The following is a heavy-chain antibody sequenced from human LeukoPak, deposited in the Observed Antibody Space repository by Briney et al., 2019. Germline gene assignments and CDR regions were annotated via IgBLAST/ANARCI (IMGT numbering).Heavy chain of an antibody. CDR1: GFTFSSYG. CDR2: IRYDGSNK. Sequence: PGGSLRLSCAASGFTFSSYGMHWVRQAPGKGLEWVAFIRYDGSNKYYADSVKGRFTISRDHSQNTLYLQMNSLRAEDTAVYYCAKDRGRYCSGGSCYTTHYFDYWGQGTLVTVSS. D-gene: IGHD2-15*01. J-gene: IGHJ4*02. CDR3: AKDRGRYCSGGSCYTTHYFDY. V-gene: IGHV3-30*02.